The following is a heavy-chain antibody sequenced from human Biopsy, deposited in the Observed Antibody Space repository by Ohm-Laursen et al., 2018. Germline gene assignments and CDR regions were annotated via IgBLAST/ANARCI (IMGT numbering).Heavy chain of an antibody. CDR2: ISWDSGRI. CDR3: ARAYPPPGRRLVVVAGDFDC. J-gene: IGHJ4*02. V-gene: IGHV3-9*01. Sequence: RSLRLSCSASGFIFDDYAMHWVRHAPGKGLEWVSGISWDSGRIDYADSVKGRFTISRDNAKNSLYLQMNSLRAEDTAVYYCARAYPPPGRRLVVVAGDFDCWGQGTRVTVSS. CDR1: GFIFDDYA. D-gene: IGHD2-15*01.